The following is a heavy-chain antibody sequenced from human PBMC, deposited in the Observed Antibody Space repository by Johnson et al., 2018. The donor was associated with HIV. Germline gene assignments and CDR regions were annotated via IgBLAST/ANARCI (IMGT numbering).Heavy chain of an antibody. Sequence: VQLVESGGGLVQPGGSLRLSCVVSGFTVSSYYMSWVRQAPGKGLEWVSIVFSGDNTYYADSVKGRFTISRDNAKNSLYLQMNSLRAEDTAVYYCARDSGGKYYIMDAFDIWGQGTMVTVSS. D-gene: IGHD1-26*01. CDR1: GFTVSSYY. J-gene: IGHJ3*02. V-gene: IGHV3-66*01. CDR2: VFSGDNT. CDR3: ARDSGGKYYIMDAFDI.